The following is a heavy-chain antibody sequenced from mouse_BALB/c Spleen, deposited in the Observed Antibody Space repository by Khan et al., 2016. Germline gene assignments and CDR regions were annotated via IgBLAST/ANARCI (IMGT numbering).Heavy chain of an antibody. CDR2: IDPENGDT. J-gene: IGHJ3*01. Sequence: VQLQQPGAELVRSGASVKLSCTASGFNFTDYYMHWVKQRPEQGLEWIGWIDPENGDTEYAPKFQGKATMTADTSSNTAYLQLSSLTSEDTAVYYCNVRFGHLGQGNLVTVPA. V-gene: IGHV14-4*02. CDR1: GFNFTDYY. CDR3: NVRFGH.